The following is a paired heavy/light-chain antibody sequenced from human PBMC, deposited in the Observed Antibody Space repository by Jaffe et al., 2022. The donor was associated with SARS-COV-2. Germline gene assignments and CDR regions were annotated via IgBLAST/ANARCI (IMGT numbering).Heavy chain of an antibody. J-gene: IGHJ4*02. D-gene: IGHD2-15*01. CDR3: TRTGGGFDY. CDR2: ISGDGSDT. V-gene: IGHV3-74*01. CDR1: GFTFSSHR. Sequence: EVQLVESGGGLVQPGGSLRLSCAASGFTFSSHRMHWVRQGPGKGLVWVSRISGDGSDTGYADSVKGRFTISRDNAKNTLYLQMRSLRAEDTAVYYCTRTGGGFDYWGQGTLVTVSS.
Light chain of an antibody. CDR2: DVN. CDR3: CSYAGTYTV. J-gene: IGLJ2*01. V-gene: IGLV2-11*01. Sequence: QSALTQPRSVSGSPGQSVAISCTGTSSDVGGYNYVSWYRQHPGKAPKLMIYDVNKRPSGVPDRFSGSKSGNTASLTISGLQAEDEADYYCCSYAGTYTVFGGGTKLTVL. CDR1: SSDVGGYNY.